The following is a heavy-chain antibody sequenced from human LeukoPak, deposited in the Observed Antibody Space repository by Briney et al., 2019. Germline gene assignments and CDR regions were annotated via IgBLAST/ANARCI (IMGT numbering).Heavy chain of an antibody. CDR1: GFTFSSYW. D-gene: IGHD6-13*01. CDR2: IKQDGSEK. Sequence: GGSLRLSCAASGFTFSSYWVSWVRQAPGKGLEWVANIKQDGSEKYYVDSVKGRFTISRDNAKNSLYLQINSLRVEDTAVYYCARGVIVAPGTDYWGQGTLVIVSS. J-gene: IGHJ4*02. V-gene: IGHV3-7*01. CDR3: ARGVIVAPGTDY.